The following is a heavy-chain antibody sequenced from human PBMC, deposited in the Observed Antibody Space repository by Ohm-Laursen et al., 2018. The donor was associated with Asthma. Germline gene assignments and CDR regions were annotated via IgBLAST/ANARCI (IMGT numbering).Heavy chain of an antibody. Sequence: SLRLSCSASGYTFSRYSIHWVRQFPGKGLEWVASISTASTFIYYADSVRGRFTTSRDNAKNSLYLQMNSLRAEDTAVYYCARDHYYYDSSGYGYYGMDVWGQGTTVTVSS. CDR2: ISTASTFI. CDR3: ARDHYYYDSSGYGYYGMDV. J-gene: IGHJ6*02. CDR1: GYTFSRYS. D-gene: IGHD3-22*01. V-gene: IGHV3-21*01.